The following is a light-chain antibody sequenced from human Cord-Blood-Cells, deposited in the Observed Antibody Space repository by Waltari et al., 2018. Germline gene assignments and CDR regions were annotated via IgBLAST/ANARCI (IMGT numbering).Light chain of an antibody. J-gene: IGKJ2*01. V-gene: IGKV2-28*01. Sequence: DIVMTQSPLSLPVTPGEPASISCRSSQSLLHSNGYNYLDWYLQKPGKSPQRLIYLGSSRASGVPDRYSGSVSGTDVTLQISRVEAEDVGVYYCMQALQAPYTFGQGTKLEIK. CDR3: MQALQAPYT. CDR1: QSLLHSNGYNY. CDR2: LGS.